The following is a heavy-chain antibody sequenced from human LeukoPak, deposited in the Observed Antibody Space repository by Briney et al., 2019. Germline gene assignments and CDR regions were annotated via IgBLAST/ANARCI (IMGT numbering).Heavy chain of an antibody. D-gene: IGHD4-11*01. V-gene: IGHV4-59*08. CDR1: GGSISNYY. CDR3: ARGGLGGITAYSNYLFDY. J-gene: IGHJ4*02. CDR2: IYYSGST. Sequence: SETLSLTCTVSGGSISNYYWSWIRQPPGEGLEWIGYIYYSGSTNYNPSLKSRVTISIDTSKNQFSLNLTSVTAADTAAYYCARGGLGGITAYSNYLFDYWGQGTLVTVSS.